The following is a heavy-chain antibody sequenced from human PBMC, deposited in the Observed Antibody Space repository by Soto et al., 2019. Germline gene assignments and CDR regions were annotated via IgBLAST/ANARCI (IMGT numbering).Heavy chain of an antibody. CDR2: IKSKTDGGTT. J-gene: IGHJ5*02. CDR3: TTVFQRQPNWFDP. V-gene: IGHV3-15*01. D-gene: IGHD6-25*01. Sequence: EVQLVESGGGLVKPGGSLRLSCAASGFTFSNAWMSWVRQAPGKGLEWVGRIKSKTDGGTTDYAAPVKGRFTISRDDSKNTLYLQMNSLKTEDTAVYYCTTVFQRQPNWFDPWGQGTLVTVSS. CDR1: GFTFSNAW.